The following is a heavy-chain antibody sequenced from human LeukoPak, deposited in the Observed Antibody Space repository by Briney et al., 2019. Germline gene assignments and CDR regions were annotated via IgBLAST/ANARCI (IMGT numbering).Heavy chain of an antibody. D-gene: IGHD2-21*01. J-gene: IGHJ4*02. V-gene: IGHV3-23*01. CDR2: IGGGGGGT. CDR1: GFTFSTYA. Sequence: GGSLRLSCAASGFTFSTYAMSWVRQAPGKGLEWVSTIGGGGGGTYYADSVRGRFTISRDNSKNTLFLQMNSLRAEDSAVYYCAKDYVVGSIDYWGQGTLVTVSS. CDR3: AKDYVVGSIDY.